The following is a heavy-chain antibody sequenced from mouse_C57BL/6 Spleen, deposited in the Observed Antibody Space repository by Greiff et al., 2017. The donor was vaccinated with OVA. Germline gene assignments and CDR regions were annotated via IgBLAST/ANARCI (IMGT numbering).Heavy chain of an antibody. D-gene: IGHD2-12*01. Sequence: QVQLQQSGPELVKPGASVKISCKASGYAFSSSWMNWVKQRPGKGLEWIGRIYPGDGDTNYNGKFKGKATLTADKSSSTAYMQLSSLTSEDSAVYCCARNYNFDYWGQGTTLTVSS. CDR1: GYAFSSSW. CDR2: IYPGDGDT. J-gene: IGHJ2*01. V-gene: IGHV1-82*01. CDR3: ARNYNFDY.